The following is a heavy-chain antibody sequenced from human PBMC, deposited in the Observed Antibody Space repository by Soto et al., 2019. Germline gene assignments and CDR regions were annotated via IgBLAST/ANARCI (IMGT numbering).Heavy chain of an antibody. D-gene: IGHD2-21*01. CDR3: ARAPIPNGNYYGMDV. V-gene: IGHV4-31*03. J-gene: IGHJ6*02. CDR2: IYYSGST. CDR1: GGSVNSGGYH. Sequence: QVQLQESGPGQVKPSQTLSLTCTVSGGSVNSGGYHWSWIRQHPGNGLEWIGDIYYSGSTYYNPSHKSRVTISIDTSTTHFSLHLSALTAADTAVYYCARAPIPNGNYYGMDVWGQGTTVTVSS.